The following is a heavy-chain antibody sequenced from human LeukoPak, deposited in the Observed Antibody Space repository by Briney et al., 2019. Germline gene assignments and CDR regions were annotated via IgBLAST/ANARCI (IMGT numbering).Heavy chain of an antibody. J-gene: IGHJ4*02. CDR2: IYYSGST. D-gene: IGHD5-12*01. CDR1: GGSISSGSYY. V-gene: IGHV4-39*01. CDR3: AGQYTGYDAFDY. Sequence: SETLSLTCTVSGGSISSGSYYWGWIRQPPGKGLEWIGSIYYSGSTYYNPSLKSRVTLSVDTSKNQFSLKLSSVTAADTAVYYCAGQYTGYDAFDYWGQGTLVTVSS.